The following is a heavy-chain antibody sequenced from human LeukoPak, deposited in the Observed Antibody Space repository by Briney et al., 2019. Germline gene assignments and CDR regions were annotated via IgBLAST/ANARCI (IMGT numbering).Heavy chain of an antibody. Sequence: SETLPLTCTVSGDSIDCYFWSWIHPPPAGGLQWIGYVFYSGPTNYDASLRSRVAISVDRSKNQFSLKLTSVSAADTAVYYCAGRSARYFDSWGQGTLVTVSS. CDR1: GDSIDCYF. J-gene: IGHJ4*02. CDR2: VFYSGPT. CDR3: AGRSARYFDS. D-gene: IGHD1-26*01. V-gene: IGHV4-59*01.